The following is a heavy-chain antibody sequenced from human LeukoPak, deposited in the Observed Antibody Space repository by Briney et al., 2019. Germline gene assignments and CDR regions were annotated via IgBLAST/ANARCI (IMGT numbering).Heavy chain of an antibody. Sequence: ASVKVSCKASGYTFTGYYMHWVRQAPGQGLEWMGWINPNSGGTNYAQKFQGRVTMTRDTSTSTAYMELSRLRSDDTAVYYCARDGGSQKNIDYWGQGTLVTVSS. CDR3: ARDGGSQKNIDY. V-gene: IGHV1-2*02. CDR2: INPNSGGT. D-gene: IGHD1-26*01. J-gene: IGHJ4*02. CDR1: GYTFTGYY.